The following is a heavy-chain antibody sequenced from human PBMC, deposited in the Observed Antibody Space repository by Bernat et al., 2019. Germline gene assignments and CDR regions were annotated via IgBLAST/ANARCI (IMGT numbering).Heavy chain of an antibody. Sequence: EVQLVESGGGLVQPGGSLRLSCAASGFTFSDYEMNWVRQAPGKGMAWVSYISSSGGNIQYAESVKGRSTISRDNAKNSLYLQMNSLRAEDTAVYYCARETAVAGNDYWGQGTLVTVSS. CDR2: ISSSGGNI. J-gene: IGHJ4*02. CDR1: GFTFSDYE. V-gene: IGHV3-48*03. CDR3: ARETAVAGNDY. D-gene: IGHD6-19*01.